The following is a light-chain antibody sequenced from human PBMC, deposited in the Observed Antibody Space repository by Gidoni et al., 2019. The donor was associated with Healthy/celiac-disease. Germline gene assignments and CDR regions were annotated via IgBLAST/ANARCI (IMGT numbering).Light chain of an antibody. CDR3: QAWDSSLGV. CDR1: KLGDKY. J-gene: IGLJ1*01. Sequence: SSELTQPPSVSVSPGQTASITCSGDKLGDKYACWYQQKPGQSPVLVIYQDSKRPSGIPERFSGSNSGNTATLTISETQAMDEADYYCQAWDSSLGVFGTGTKVTVL. CDR2: QDS. V-gene: IGLV3-1*01.